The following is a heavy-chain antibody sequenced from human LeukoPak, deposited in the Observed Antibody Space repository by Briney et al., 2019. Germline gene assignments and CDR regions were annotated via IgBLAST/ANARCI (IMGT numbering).Heavy chain of an antibody. Sequence: GGSLRLSCAASGFTFSSYGMHWVRQAPGKGLEWVAVISYDGSNKYYADSVKGRFTISRDNSKNTLYLQMNSLRAEDTAVYYCAKDEGVRQWLVLGTFDYWGQGTLVTVSS. CDR2: ISYDGSNK. D-gene: IGHD6-19*01. V-gene: IGHV3-30*18. J-gene: IGHJ4*02. CDR1: GFTFSSYG. CDR3: AKDEGVRQWLVLGTFDY.